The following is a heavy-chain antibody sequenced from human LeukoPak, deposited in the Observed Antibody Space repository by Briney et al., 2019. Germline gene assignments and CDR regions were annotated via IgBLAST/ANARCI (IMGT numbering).Heavy chain of an antibody. J-gene: IGHJ4*02. CDR3: ARGRYDSSGYYLGL. Sequence: ASVKVSCKASGYTFTGYYMHWVRQAPGQGLEWMGWINPNSGGTNYAQKFQGRVTMTSDTSISTAYMELSRLRSHDTAVYYCARGRYDSSGYYLGLWGQGTLVTVSS. D-gene: IGHD3-22*01. V-gene: IGHV1-2*02. CDR1: GYTFTGYY. CDR2: INPNSGGT.